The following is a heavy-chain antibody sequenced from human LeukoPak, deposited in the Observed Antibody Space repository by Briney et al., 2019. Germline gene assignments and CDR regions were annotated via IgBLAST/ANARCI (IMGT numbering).Heavy chain of an antibody. V-gene: IGHV4-59*01. J-gene: IGHJ4*02. CDR3: ARGVSSRYYFDY. CDR2: IYCSGST. D-gene: IGHD6-13*01. Sequence: PSETLSLTCTVSGGSISSYYWSWIRQPPGKGLEWIGYIYCSGSTNYNPSLKSRVTISVDTSKNQFSLKLSSVTAADTAVYYCARGVSSRYYFDYWGQGTLVTVSS. CDR1: GGSISSYY.